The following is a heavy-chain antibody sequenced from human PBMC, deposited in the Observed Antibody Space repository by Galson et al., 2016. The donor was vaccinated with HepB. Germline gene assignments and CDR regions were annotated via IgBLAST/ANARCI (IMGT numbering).Heavy chain of an antibody. CDR2: IGTAGDT. CDR3: ARGPYRRSSFYYGMDV. CDR1: GFTFRTYD. D-gene: IGHD3-10*01. J-gene: IGHJ6*02. V-gene: IGHV3-13*01. Sequence: SLRLSCAASGFTFRTYDMHWVRQTKTKGLEWVSAIGTAGDTYYPDSVKGRFTTSRENAKNSLYLQMNSLRAGDTAVYYCARGPYRRSSFYYGMDVWGQGTTVTVS.